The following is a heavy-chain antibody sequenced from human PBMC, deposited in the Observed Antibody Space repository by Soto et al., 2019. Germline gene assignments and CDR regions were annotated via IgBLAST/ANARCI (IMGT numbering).Heavy chain of an antibody. J-gene: IGHJ3*02. V-gene: IGHV1-69*01. CDR2: LIPILGSA. CDR1: GGTFSSYA. Sequence: QVQLVQSGAEVKKPGSSVKVSCKASGGTFSSYAITWVRQAPGQRLEWMGGLIPILGSANYAQKFQDRVTITADESTSTTYMELSSLRSEDAAVYYCASRERVDAFDIWGQGTMVTVSS. CDR3: ASRERVDAFDI. D-gene: IGHD1-26*01.